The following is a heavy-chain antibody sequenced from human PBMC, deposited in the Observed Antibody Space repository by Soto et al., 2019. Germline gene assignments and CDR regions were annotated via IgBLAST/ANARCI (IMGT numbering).Heavy chain of an antibody. CDR1: GFTFSSYG. Sequence: PGGSLRLSCAASGFTFSSYGMHWVRQAPGKGLEWVAVIWYDGSNKYYADSVKGRFTISRDNSKNTLYLQMNSLRAEDTAVYYCARDLPKGYDFWSRRPNYYGMDVWGQGTTVTVSS. D-gene: IGHD3-3*01. CDR2: IWYDGSNK. CDR3: ARDLPKGYDFWSRRPNYYGMDV. V-gene: IGHV3-33*01. J-gene: IGHJ6*02.